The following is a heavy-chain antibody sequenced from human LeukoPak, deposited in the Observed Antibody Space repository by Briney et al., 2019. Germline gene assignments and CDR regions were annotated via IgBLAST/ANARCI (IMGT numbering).Heavy chain of an antibody. Sequence: SETLSLTCSVYGGSISNSSYYWGWIRQPPGKGLEWIGSIYYSGSTFYNPSLNSRVTISLDTSKNQFSLKLRSATAADTALYYCARALYSSKNWFDPWGQGTLVTVSS. CDR2: IYYSGST. D-gene: IGHD2-2*01. CDR1: GGSISNSSYY. J-gene: IGHJ5*02. CDR3: ARALYSSKNWFDP. V-gene: IGHV4-39*07.